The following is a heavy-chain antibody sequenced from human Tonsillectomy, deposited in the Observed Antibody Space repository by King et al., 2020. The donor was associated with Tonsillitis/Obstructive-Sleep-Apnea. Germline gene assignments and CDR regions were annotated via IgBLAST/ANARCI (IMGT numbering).Heavy chain of an antibody. Sequence: VQLQQWGAGLFKPSETLSLTCAVYGGSFSGYYWSWIRQPPGKGLEWIGEINHSGSTNYNPSLKSRVTISVDTSKNQFSLKLSSVTAADTAVYYCARGISDIVVVPAAIGGNWFDPWGQGTLVTVSS. D-gene: IGHD2-2*02. J-gene: IGHJ5*02. CDR3: ARGISDIVVVPAAIGGNWFDP. V-gene: IGHV4-34*01. CDR1: GGSFSGYY. CDR2: INHSGST.